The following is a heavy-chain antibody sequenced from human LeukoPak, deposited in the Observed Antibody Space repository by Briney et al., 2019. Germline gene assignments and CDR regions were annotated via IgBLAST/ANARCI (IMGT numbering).Heavy chain of an antibody. V-gene: IGHV3-53*01. J-gene: IGHJ4*02. CDR1: GFTVNNNY. CDR2: LYSNSIT. D-gene: IGHD4-23*01. CDR3: ARGRPHGNDY. Sequence: GGSLRLSCAASGFTVNNNYMTWVRQAPGKGLEWVSVLYSNSITYYADSVKGRFSISRDNAKNTLYLQMNSLRVEDTAVYYCARGRPHGNDYWGQGTLVTVSS.